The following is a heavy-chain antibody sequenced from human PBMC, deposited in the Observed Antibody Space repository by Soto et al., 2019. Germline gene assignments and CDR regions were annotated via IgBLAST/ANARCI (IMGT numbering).Heavy chain of an antibody. CDR1: GGSISSGGYY. CDR3: ARGGIRYFDWLLSEEYFKH. D-gene: IGHD3-9*01. Sequence: SETLSLNCTVSGGSISSGGYYWSWIRQHPGKSLEWIGYIYYSGSTYYNPSLKSRVNISVDTSKNQFSLKLSSLTAADTAVFYFARGGIRYFDWLLSEEYFKHWGQGTLVTVSS. V-gene: IGHV4-31*03. J-gene: IGHJ1*01. CDR2: IYYSGST.